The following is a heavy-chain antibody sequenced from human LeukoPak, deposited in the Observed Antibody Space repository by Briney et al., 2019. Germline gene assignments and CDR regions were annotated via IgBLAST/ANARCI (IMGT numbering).Heavy chain of an antibody. V-gene: IGHV4-34*01. D-gene: IGHD3-16*01. J-gene: IGHJ6*03. CDR2: INHSGST. CDR3: ARPVKQPAWGYYYYYYMDV. CDR1: GGSFSGYY. Sequence: PSETLSLTCAVYGGSFSGYYWSWIRQPPGKGLEWIGEINHSGSTNYNPSLKSRVTISVDASKNQFSLKLSSVTAADTAVYYCARPVKQPAWGYYYYYYMDVWGKGTTVTVSS.